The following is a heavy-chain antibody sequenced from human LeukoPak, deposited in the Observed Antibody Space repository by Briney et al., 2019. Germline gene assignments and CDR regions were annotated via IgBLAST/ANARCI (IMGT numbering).Heavy chain of an antibody. CDR3: AKDWMSTIINYFDY. D-gene: IGHD5-12*01. CDR1: GFTFSSYW. CDR2: ISGSGGST. J-gene: IGHJ4*02. V-gene: IGHV3-23*01. Sequence: GGSLRLSCAASGFTFSSYWMSWVRQTPGKGLEWVSSISGSGGSTHYADSVKGRFTISRDNSKNILYLQMNSLRAEDTAVYYCAKDWMSTIINYFDYWGQGTLVTVSS.